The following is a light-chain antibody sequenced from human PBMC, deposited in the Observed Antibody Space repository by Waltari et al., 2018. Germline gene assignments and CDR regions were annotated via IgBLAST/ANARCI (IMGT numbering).Light chain of an antibody. J-gene: IGLJ3*02. CDR2: HNT. Sequence: QSPLTQPPSVSGAPGQTVTISCNGTNFNIGEGNDVHWYQQFPGTVPKVLIHHNTLRPSWGPDRFSASKASTSASLAITERQPDDEADYYCQACDSTVGGTVFGGGTKVTV. CDR3: QACDSTVGGTV. V-gene: IGLV1-40*01. CDR1: NFNIGEGND.